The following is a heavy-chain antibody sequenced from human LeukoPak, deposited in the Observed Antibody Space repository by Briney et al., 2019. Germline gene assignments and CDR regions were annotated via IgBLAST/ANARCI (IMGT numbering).Heavy chain of an antibody. J-gene: IGHJ2*01. V-gene: IGHV3-7*05. D-gene: IGHD4-23*01. CDR1: GFTLSRYW. Sequence: GGSLRLSCAASGFTLSRYWMTWVRQAPGKGLEWVANIKPDGSGKSYVDSVKGRFTISRDNAEKSLYLEMNSLRVEDTAVYYCASPLLESGGNVHFGLWGRGTLVTVSS. CDR3: ASPLLESGGNVHFGL. CDR2: IKPDGSGK.